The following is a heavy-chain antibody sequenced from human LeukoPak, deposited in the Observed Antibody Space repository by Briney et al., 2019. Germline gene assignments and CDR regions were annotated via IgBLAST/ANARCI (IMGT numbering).Heavy chain of an antibody. CDR2: ISSNGGST. CDR1: GFTFSAYA. V-gene: IGHV3-64*01. J-gene: IGHJ6*02. D-gene: IGHD2-15*01. CDR3: ARGKVVPASPRYYAMDV. Sequence: GGSLRLSCAASGFTFSAYAMHWVRQAPGKGLEYVSAISSNGGSTYYANSVKGRFTISRDNSKNTLFLQMGSLRAEDMAVYYCARGKVVPASPRYYAMDVWGQGTTATVSS.